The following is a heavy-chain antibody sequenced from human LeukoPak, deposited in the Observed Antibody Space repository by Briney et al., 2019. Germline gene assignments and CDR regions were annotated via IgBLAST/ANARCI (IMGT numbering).Heavy chain of an antibody. V-gene: IGHV1-2*02. Sequence: AASVKVSCKASGYTFTGYYMHWVRQAPGQGLEWMGWINPNSGGTNYAQKFQGRVTMTRDTSISTAYMELSRLRSDDTAVYYCARGPLLWFGELPIYYFDYWGQGTLVTVSS. CDR3: ARGPLLWFGELPIYYFDY. J-gene: IGHJ4*02. D-gene: IGHD3-10*01. CDR1: GYTFTGYY. CDR2: INPNSGGT.